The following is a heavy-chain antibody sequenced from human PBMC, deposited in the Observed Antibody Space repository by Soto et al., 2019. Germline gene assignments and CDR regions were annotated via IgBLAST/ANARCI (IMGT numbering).Heavy chain of an antibody. CDR2: IYWNDDK. D-gene: IGHD6-13*01. CDR3: AHSIAAAGPLDY. Sequence: SGPYAGEPTQTLTLTCTFSGFSLSTSGVGVGWIRQPPGKALEWLALIYWNDDKRYSPSLKSRLTITKDTSKNQVVLTMTNMDPVDTATYYCAHSIAAAGPLDYWGQGTLVTVSS. CDR1: GFSLSTSGVG. J-gene: IGHJ4*02. V-gene: IGHV2-5*01.